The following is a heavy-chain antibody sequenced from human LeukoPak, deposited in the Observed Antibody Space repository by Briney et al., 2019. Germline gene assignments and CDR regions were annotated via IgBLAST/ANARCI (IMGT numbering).Heavy chain of an antibody. V-gene: IGHV4-38-2*02. D-gene: IGHD3-10*01. J-gene: IGHJ5*02. CDR3: VRDGYYGSGSPGWFGP. CDR1: GYSINSAFY. Sequence: SETLSLTCTVSGYSINSAFYWGWIRVPPGKGLEWIGSVFHRGTTYYNSSLRSRVNISIDTSKNQFSLKLNSLTAEDTAMYYCVRDGYYGSGSPGWFGPWGPGTLVIVSA. CDR2: VFHRGTT.